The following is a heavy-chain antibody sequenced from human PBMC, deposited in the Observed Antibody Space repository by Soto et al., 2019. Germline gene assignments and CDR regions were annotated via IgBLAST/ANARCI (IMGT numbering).Heavy chain of an antibody. J-gene: IGHJ4*02. V-gene: IGHV4-39*01. D-gene: IGHD6-19*01. CDR3: ASTIAVAAPFDY. CDR2: IYYSGST. Sequence: SETLSLTCTVSGGSISSSSYYWGWIRQPPGKGLEWIGSIYYSGSTYYNPSLKSRVTISVDTCKNQFSLKLSSVTAADTAVYYCASTIAVAAPFDYWGQGTLVTVSS. CDR1: GGSISSSSYY.